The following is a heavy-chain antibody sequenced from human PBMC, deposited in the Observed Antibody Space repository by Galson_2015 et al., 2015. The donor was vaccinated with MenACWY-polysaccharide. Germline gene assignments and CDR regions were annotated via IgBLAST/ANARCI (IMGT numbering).Heavy chain of an antibody. CDR2: ISYDATNK. CDR3: ARDYCGRTSCDGLDV. CDR1: GFTFSSYD. D-gene: IGHD3-10*01. J-gene: IGHJ6*02. V-gene: IGHV3-30-3*01. Sequence: SLRLSCEASGFTFSSYDMHWVRQAPGKGLEWVAVISYDATNKYYAETVKGRFSISRDNSKNTMYVQMNDLRAEDTATYYCARDYCGRTSCDGLDVWGQGTTVTVSS.